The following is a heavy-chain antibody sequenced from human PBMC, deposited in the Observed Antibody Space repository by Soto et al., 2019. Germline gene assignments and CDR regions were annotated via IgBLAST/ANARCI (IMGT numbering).Heavy chain of an antibody. CDR3: ARCADGPFMITFGGYYYYYMDV. V-gene: IGHV3-7*01. D-gene: IGHD3-16*01. Sequence: GGSLRLSCVASGFTFSSYWMNWVRQAPGKGLEWVANIKQDGSEKYYVDSVKGRFTISRDNAKNSLYLQMNSLRAEDTAVYYCARCADGPFMITFGGYYYYYMDVWGKGTTVTVSS. CDR1: GFTFSSYW. CDR2: IKQDGSEK. J-gene: IGHJ6*03.